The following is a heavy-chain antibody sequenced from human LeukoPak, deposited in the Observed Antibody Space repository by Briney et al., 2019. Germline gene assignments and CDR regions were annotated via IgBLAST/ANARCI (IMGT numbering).Heavy chain of an antibody. J-gene: IGHJ4*02. Sequence: PGGSLRLSCVVSGFTFSTSWMAWVRQAPGKGLEWLANINKDGRQTYYVDSLKGRFTISRDNAKNSLYLQMNSLRAEDTSVYYCVRGGGYSPVYWGQGTLVTLSS. D-gene: IGHD3-22*01. CDR3: VRGGGYSPVY. CDR2: INKDGRQT. V-gene: IGHV3-7*01. CDR1: GFTFSTSW.